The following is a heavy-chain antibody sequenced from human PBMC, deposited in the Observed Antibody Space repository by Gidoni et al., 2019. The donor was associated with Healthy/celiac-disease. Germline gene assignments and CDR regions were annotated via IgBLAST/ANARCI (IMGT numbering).Heavy chain of an antibody. V-gene: IGHV3-33*01. Sequence: QVQLVESGGGVVQPGRSLRLSCAASGFTFSSYGMHWVRQAPGKGLEWVAVKWYDGSNKYYADSVKGRITISRDNSKNTLYLQMNSLRAEDTAVYYCARDDLKVVPAAFFDYWGQGTLVTVSS. J-gene: IGHJ4*02. CDR2: KWYDGSNK. CDR1: GFTFSSYG. D-gene: IGHD2-2*01. CDR3: ARDDLKVVPAAFFDY.